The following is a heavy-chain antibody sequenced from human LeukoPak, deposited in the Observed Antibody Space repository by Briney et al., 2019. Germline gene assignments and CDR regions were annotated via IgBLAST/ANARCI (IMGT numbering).Heavy chain of an antibody. CDR2: IYYSGST. Sequence: PSETLSLTCTVSGGSISGDHWNWIQQPPGKGLEWIGYIYYSGSTNYNPSLKSRVTISIDTSKNQFSLKLTSVIAADTAVYYCARRNDFGIWGQGTMVTVSS. CDR1: GGSISGDH. V-gene: IGHV4-59*08. CDR3: ARRNDFGI. J-gene: IGHJ3*02.